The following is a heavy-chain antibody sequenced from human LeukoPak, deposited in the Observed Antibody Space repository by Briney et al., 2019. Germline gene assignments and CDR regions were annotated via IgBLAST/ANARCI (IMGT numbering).Heavy chain of an antibody. J-gene: IGHJ4*02. CDR3: ARWSGKYYYDSSGYSHYNLFDY. CDR1: GGSIKSNNW. CDR2: IYHSGST. V-gene: IGHV4-4*02. Sequence: SETLSLTCAVSGGSIKSNNWWSWGRQPPGKGLGWVGEIYHSGSTNYNPSLESRVTVSVDKSKNQFSLDLTSVTAADTAVYYCARWSGKYYYDSSGYSHYNLFDYWGQGTLVTVSS. D-gene: IGHD3-22*01.